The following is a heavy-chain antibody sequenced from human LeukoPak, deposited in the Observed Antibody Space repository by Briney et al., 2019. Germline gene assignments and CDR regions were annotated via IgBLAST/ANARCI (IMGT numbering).Heavy chain of an antibody. CDR3: ARDPIRMVRGIIID. J-gene: IGHJ4*02. Sequence: GGSLRLSCAASGFSFSSYGMSCVRQAPGKGLEWVSAISGSGGSTYYADSVKGRFTISRDNSKNSQYLQMNSLRAEDTAVYYCARDPIRMVRGIIIDWGQGTLVTVSS. CDR2: ISGSGGST. D-gene: IGHD3-10*01. CDR1: GFSFSSYG. V-gene: IGHV3-23*01.